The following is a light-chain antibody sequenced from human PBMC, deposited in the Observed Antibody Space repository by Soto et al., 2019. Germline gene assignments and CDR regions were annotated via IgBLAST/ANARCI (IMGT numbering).Light chain of an antibody. CDR1: KSVSSSY. J-gene: IGKJ1*01. Sequence: EIVLTQSPGTLSLSPGERATLSCRASKSVSSSYLAWYQQKAGQAPRLVIYGASIRATGIPDRFSGSGSGTDFTLTISRLEPEDSAVYYCQQYGNSPRTFGQGTKVEIK. CDR2: GAS. V-gene: IGKV3-20*01. CDR3: QQYGNSPRT.